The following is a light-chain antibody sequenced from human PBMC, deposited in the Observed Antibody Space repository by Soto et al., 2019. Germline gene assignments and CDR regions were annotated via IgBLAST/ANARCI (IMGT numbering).Light chain of an antibody. Sequence: ALTQPASVSGSPGQSITISCTGTSSDVGTYNLVSWYQQHPGKAPKLMIYEGSKRPSGVSNRFSGSKSGNTASLTISGLQAEDEADYYCCSYAGSSTFVFGTGTKVTVL. CDR2: EGS. CDR1: SSDVGTYNL. J-gene: IGLJ1*01. CDR3: CSYAGSSTFV. V-gene: IGLV2-23*03.